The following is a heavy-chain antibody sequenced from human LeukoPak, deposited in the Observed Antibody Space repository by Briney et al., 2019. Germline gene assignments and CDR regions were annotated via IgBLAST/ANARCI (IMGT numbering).Heavy chain of an antibody. D-gene: IGHD3-22*01. CDR2: IYYSGST. CDR1: CGPISSSSYY. V-gene: IGHV4-39*01. CDR3: ARHGITMIVVA. Sequence: KPSETLSLTYTVSCGPISSSSYYWGWIRQPPGKGLEWIGSIYYSGSTYYNPSLKSRVTISVDTSKNQFSLKLSSVTAADTAVYYCARHGITMIVVAWGQGTLVTVSS. J-gene: IGHJ4*02.